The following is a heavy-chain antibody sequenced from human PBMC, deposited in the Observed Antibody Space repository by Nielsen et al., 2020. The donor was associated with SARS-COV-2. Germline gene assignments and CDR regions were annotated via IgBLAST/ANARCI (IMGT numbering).Heavy chain of an antibody. J-gene: IGHJ6*02. CDR3: ARGGYCSSTSCSDYYYYGMDV. Sequence: ASVKVSCKASGYTSTSYGIIWVRQAPGQGLEWMGWISAYNGNTNYAQKLQGRVTMTTDTSTSTAYMELRSLRSDDTAVYYCARGGYCSSTSCSDYYYYGMDVWGQGTTVTVSS. CDR2: ISAYNGNT. V-gene: IGHV1-18*01. CDR1: GYTSTSYG. D-gene: IGHD2-2*01.